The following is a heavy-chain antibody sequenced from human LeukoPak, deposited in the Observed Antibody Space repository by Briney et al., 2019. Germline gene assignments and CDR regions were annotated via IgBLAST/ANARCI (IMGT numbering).Heavy chain of an antibody. CDR2: ISGSGGST. CDR3: PRDSGIYNSGGYCGLPYYGMEV. D-gene: IGHD3-22*01. Sequence: GGSLRLSCAASGFTFASYAMTWVRQAPGKGLEWFSAISGSGGSTYYADSVKGRFTISRDNYKNTLYLQMNSLRAEDTAVYYCPRDSGIYNSGGYCGLPYYGMEVWGKGPTLTVSP. CDR1: GFTFASYA. J-gene: IGHJ6*04. V-gene: IGHV3-23*01.